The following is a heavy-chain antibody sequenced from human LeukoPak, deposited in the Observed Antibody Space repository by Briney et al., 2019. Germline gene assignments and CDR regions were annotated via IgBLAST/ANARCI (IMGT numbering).Heavy chain of an antibody. CDR2: ISGSGGST. J-gene: IGHJ4*02. V-gene: IGHV3-23*01. CDR3: AKESLRYFDWLLSRDFDY. Sequence: GGSLRLSCAASGFTFSSYAMSWVRQAPGKGLEWVSAISGSGGSTYYADSVKGRFTISRDNSKNTLYLQMNSLRAEDAAVYYCAKESLRYFDWLLSRDFDYWGQGTLVTVSS. CDR1: GFTFSSYA. D-gene: IGHD3-9*01.